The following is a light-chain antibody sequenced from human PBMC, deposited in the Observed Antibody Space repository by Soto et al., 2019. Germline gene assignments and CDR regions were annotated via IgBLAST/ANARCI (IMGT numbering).Light chain of an antibody. CDR2: GTS. J-gene: IGKJ5*01. V-gene: IGKV3D-20*02. Sequence: EIVWTHSPGTLSSSPGGRATLSCRASQSVPRNYLAWYQQKTGQAPRLLIYGTSSRATGIPDRFSGSGSGTAFTLTISSLEPEDFAVYYCQQRSNWPPSITVGKGTRLEIK. CDR3: QQRSNWPPSIT. CDR1: QSVPRNY.